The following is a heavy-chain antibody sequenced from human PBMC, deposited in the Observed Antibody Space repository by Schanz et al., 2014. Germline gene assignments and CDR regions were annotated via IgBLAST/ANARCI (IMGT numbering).Heavy chain of an antibody. CDR1: GFTFSDYY. D-gene: IGHD3-22*01. J-gene: IGHJ4*02. Sequence: VQLVESGGGLVKPGGSLRLSCAASGFTFSDYYMSWIRQAPGKGLEWVSYISSSSSYTNYADSVKGRFTISRDNAKNSLYLQMNSLRAEDTAVYYCAKQHGVIQQVSDYWGQGTLVTVSA. V-gene: IGHV3-11*05. CDR3: AKQHGVIQQVSDY. CDR2: ISSSSSYT.